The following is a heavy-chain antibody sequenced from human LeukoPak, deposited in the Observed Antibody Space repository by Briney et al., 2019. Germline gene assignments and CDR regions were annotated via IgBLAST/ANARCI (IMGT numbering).Heavy chain of an antibody. Sequence: GGSLRLSCAASGFTFSSYWMSWVRQAPGKGLEWVANIKEDGSEKYYADSVKGRFTISRDNAKNSLYLQMNSLRAEDTAVYYCARDDGELSAFDIWGQGTMVTVSS. CDR2: IKEDGSEK. V-gene: IGHV3-7*01. D-gene: IGHD1-26*01. CDR3: ARDDGELSAFDI. J-gene: IGHJ3*02. CDR1: GFTFSSYW.